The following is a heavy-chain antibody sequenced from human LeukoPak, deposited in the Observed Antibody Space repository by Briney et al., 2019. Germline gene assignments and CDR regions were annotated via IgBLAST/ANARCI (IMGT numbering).Heavy chain of an antibody. J-gene: IGHJ4*02. Sequence: GASVKVSCKASGYTFTGYGISWVRQAPRQGLEWMGWISAYNGNTNYAQKFQGRVTMTTETSTRTAYMELRSLRSDDAAVYYCARIDLAYGSGTYYSSYFEYWGQGTLVTVSS. D-gene: IGHD3-10*01. V-gene: IGHV1-18*01. CDR3: ARIDLAYGSGTYYSSYFEY. CDR2: ISAYNGNT. CDR1: GYTFTGYG.